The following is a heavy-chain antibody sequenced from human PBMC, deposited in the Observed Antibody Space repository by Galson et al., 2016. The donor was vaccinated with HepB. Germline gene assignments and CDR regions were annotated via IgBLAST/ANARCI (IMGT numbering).Heavy chain of an antibody. D-gene: IGHD2-15*01. V-gene: IGHV4-59*01. CDR1: GGSISSYY. CDR3: ARIGAVAANVFYYGLDV. Sequence: SETLSLTCTVSGGSISSYYWSWIRQPPGKGLEWIGYIYDRGSTNYNPSLKSRVTISLDTSKNQFSLKLTSVTAADTAVYFCARIGAVAANVFYYGLDVWGQGTTVPVSS. CDR2: IYDRGST. J-gene: IGHJ6*02.